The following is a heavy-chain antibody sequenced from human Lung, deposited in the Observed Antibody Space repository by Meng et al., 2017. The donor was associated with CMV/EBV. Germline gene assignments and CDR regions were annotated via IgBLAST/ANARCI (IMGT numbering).Heavy chain of an antibody. V-gene: IGHV4-34*01. CDR1: GESFSGYS. Sequence: SETLSLXXAVHGESFSGYSWSWIRQPPGKGLEWIGEISHGGITNYNPSLKSRVTISLDTSKNQFSPKLNSVAAADTAVFYCARTLPPARGHRLDYWGQGTLVXVSS. D-gene: IGHD1-14*01. CDR2: ISHGGIT. CDR3: ARTLPPARGHRLDY. J-gene: IGHJ4*02.